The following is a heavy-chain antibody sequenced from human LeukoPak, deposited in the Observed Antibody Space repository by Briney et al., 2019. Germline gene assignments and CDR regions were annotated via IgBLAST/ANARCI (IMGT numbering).Heavy chain of an antibody. D-gene: IGHD3-22*01. V-gene: IGHV1-69*05. CDR2: IIPIFGTA. J-gene: IGHJ4*02. CDR1: GGTVSSYA. CDR3: AREGGYYDSSGYYLR. Sequence: ASVKVSCKASGGTVSSYAISWVRQAPGQGLEWMGRIIPIFGTANYAQKFQGRVTITTDESTSTACMELSSLRSEDTAVYHCAREGGYYDSSGYYLRWGQGTLVTVSS.